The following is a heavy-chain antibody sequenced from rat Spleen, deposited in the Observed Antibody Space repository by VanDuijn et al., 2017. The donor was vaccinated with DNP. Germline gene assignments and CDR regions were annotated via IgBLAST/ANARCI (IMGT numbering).Heavy chain of an antibody. CDR1: GFTFSDYN. Sequence: EVQLVESGGDLVQPGRSLKLFCAVSGFTFSDYNMAWVRQAPKKGLEWVATSIYDDSRTYYRDSVKGRFTVSRDNAKSTLYLQMNSLRSEDMATYYCVRWNSGHFDYWGQGVMVTVSS. J-gene: IGHJ2*01. D-gene: IGHD4-3*01. V-gene: IGHV5-7*01. CDR2: SIYDDSRT. CDR3: VRWNSGHFDY.